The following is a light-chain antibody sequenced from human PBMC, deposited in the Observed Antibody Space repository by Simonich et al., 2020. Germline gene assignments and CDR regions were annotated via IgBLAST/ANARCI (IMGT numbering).Light chain of an antibody. Sequence: AIQFTQSPSSLSASVGDRVTITCRASQGFSSALSWYQQKPGKAPKLLIYYASSLESGVPSRFSGSGSGTDFTLTISSLQPEDFATYYCQQFNSYPFTFGPGTKVDIK. J-gene: IGKJ3*01. CDR3: QQFNSYPFT. CDR2: YAS. V-gene: IGKV1-13*02. CDR1: QGFSSA.